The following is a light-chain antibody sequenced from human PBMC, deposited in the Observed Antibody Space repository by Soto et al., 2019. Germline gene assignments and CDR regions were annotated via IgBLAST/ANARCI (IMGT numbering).Light chain of an antibody. V-gene: IGLV2-14*01. CDR1: SSDVGGYNY. CDR2: EVS. J-gene: IGLJ1*01. Sequence: QSVLTQPASVSGSPGQSITTSCTGTSSDVGGYNYVSWYQQHPGKASKLMIYEVSNRPSGVSNRFSGSKSGNTASLTISGLQAEDEADYYCSSYTSSTTRVFGTGTKVTVL. CDR3: SSYTSSTTRV.